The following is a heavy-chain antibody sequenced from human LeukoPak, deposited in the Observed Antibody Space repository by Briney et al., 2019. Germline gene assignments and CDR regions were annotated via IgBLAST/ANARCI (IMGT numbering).Heavy chain of an antibody. Sequence: SETLSLTCTVSGGSMSDYYWTWIRQPPGKGLEWIGRIYTSGSTNYNPSLKSRVTISVDRSKNQFSLKLSSVTAADTAVYYCARDLIAVAGFFDYWDQGTLVTVSS. CDR2: IYTSGST. CDR1: GGSMSDYY. D-gene: IGHD6-19*01. J-gene: IGHJ4*02. V-gene: IGHV4-4*07. CDR3: ARDLIAVAGFFDY.